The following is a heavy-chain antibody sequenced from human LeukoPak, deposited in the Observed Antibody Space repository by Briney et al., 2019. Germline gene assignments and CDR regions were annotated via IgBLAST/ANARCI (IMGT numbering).Heavy chain of an antibody. D-gene: IGHD1-1*01. CDR3: ARDGTPFDY. CDR1: GGSISSSSYY. CDR2: IYYSGST. Sequence: SETLSLTCTVSGGSISSSSYYWGWIRQPPGKGLESIGSIYYSGSTYYNPSLKSRVTISVDTSKNQFSLKLSSVTAADTAVYYCARDGTPFDYWGQGTLVTVSS. J-gene: IGHJ4*02. V-gene: IGHV4-39*07.